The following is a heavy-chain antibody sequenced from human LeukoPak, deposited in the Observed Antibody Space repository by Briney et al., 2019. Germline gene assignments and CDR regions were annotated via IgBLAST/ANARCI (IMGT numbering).Heavy chain of an antibody. J-gene: IGHJ3*02. D-gene: IGHD2-15*01. V-gene: IGHV5-51*01. CDR2: TYRDDSNT. Sequence: GAFLKISCKGVGCTFNDYWIGWVRPLRGKGLEWMGITYRDDSNTNYSPSVQGQVTISADKSISTAYLEWSSLKASDTAMYYCARSTPRGYGAFDIWGRGTRVTVSS. CDR1: GCTFNDYW. CDR3: ARSTPRGYGAFDI.